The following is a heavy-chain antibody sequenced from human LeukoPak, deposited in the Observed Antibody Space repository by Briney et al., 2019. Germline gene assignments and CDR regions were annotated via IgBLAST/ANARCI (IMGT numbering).Heavy chain of an antibody. CDR3: ASTPGYSGYDFDGWLDV. Sequence: ASVKVFCKASGYTFTSYYMHWVRQAPGQGLEWMGIINPSGGSTSYAQKFQGRVTMTRDTSTSTVYMELSSLRSEDTAMYYCASTPGYSGYDFDGWLDVWGQGTTVTVSS. V-gene: IGHV1-46*01. CDR2: INPSGGST. J-gene: IGHJ6*02. CDR1: GYTFTSYY. D-gene: IGHD5-12*01.